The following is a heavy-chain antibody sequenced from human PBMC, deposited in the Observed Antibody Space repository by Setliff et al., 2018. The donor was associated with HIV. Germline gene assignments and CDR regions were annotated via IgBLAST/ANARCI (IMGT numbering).Heavy chain of an antibody. CDR2: ISSSSSYI. CDR1: GFTFSLYT. V-gene: IGHV3-21*01. Sequence: GGSLRLSCAASGFTFSLYTMNWVRQAPGKGLEWVSSISSSSSYIYYADSVKGRFTISRDNAKNSLSLQMNSLRVEDTAMYYCARQAWVGELNWFDPWGQGTLVTVSS. D-gene: IGHD3-10*01. J-gene: IGHJ5*02. CDR3: ARQAWVGELNWFDP.